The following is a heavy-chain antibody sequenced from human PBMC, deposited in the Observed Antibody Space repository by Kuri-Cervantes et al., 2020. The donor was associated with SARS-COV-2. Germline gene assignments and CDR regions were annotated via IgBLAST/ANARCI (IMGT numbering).Heavy chain of an antibody. V-gene: IGHV4-34*01. CDR2: VNHNGGA. D-gene: IGHD6-13*01. Sequence: SQTLSLTCAVYGGSLSGSYWSWIRQSPGKRLEWIGEVNHNGGANYNPSLKSPVTISLDTPKNQFSLKLSSVTAADTALYYCVLGPHSSSWSWYFDLWGRGTLVTVSS. CDR1: GGSLSGSY. J-gene: IGHJ2*01. CDR3: VLGPHSSSWSWYFDL.